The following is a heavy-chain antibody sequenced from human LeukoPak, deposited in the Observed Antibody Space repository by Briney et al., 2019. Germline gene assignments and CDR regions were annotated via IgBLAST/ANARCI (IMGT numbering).Heavy chain of an antibody. V-gene: IGHV3-74*01. CDR1: GFTFSSYW. J-gene: IGHJ4*02. CDR3: ARDRYYYDSSGYFPFDY. Sequence: GSLRLSCAVSGFTFSSYWMYWVRQAPGKGLVWVSRINSDGSSTSYADSVKGRFTISRDNAKNTLYLQMNSLRAEDTAVYYCARDRYYYDSSGYFPFDYWGQGTLVTVSS. D-gene: IGHD3-22*01. CDR2: INSDGSST.